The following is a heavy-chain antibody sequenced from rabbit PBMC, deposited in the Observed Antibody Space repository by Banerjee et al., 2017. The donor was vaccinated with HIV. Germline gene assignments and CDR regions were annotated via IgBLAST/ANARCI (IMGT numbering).Heavy chain of an antibody. CDR2: IITSSGST. CDR3: ARAYATSSGYSIPFNL. J-gene: IGHJ4*01. Sequence: LQAPGKGLEWIACIITSSGSTWYASRVNGRFTVSRNNVESMLDLQMSSLTAADTSLYYCARAYATSSGYSIPFNLWGPGTLVTVS. D-gene: IGHD1-1*01. V-gene: IGHV1S48*01.